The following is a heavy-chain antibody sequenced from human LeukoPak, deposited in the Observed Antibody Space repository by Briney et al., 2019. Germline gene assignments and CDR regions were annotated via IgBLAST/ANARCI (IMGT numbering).Heavy chain of an antibody. D-gene: IGHD6-19*01. V-gene: IGHV3-23*01. CDR2: ISDSGSLT. J-gene: IGHJ4*02. CDR1: GFAFSSLA. CDR3: AKDARRTSGWYFFDY. Sequence: GGSLRLSCAASGFAFSSLAMGWVRQATGKGLEWVSVISDSGSLTYYADSVKGRFTISRDNSKNTLFLQMNSLRAEDTAVYYCAKDARRTSGWYFFDYWGQGTLVTVSS.